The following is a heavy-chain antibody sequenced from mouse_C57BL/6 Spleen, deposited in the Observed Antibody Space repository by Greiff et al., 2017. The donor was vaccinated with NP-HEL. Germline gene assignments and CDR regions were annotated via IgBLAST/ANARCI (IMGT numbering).Heavy chain of an antibody. CDR2: INPGSGGT. CDR3: ARVGYYAMDY. Sequence: QVQLKQSGAELVRPGTSVKVSCKASGYAFTNYLIEWVKQRPGQGLEWIGVINPGSGGTNYNEKFKGKATLTADKSSSTAYMQLSSLTSEDSAVYFCARVGYYAMDYWGQGTSVTVSS. V-gene: IGHV1-54*01. CDR1: GYAFTNYL. D-gene: IGHD3-3*01. J-gene: IGHJ4*01.